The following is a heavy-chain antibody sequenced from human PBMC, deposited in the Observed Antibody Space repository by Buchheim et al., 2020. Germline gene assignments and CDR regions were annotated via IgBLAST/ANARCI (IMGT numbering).Heavy chain of an antibody. J-gene: IGHJ4*02. CDR1: GGSFSGYY. Sequence: QVQLQQWGAGLLKPSETLSLTCAVYGGSFSGYYWSWIRQPPGKGLEWMGEINHSGSTNYNPSLKSRVNISVDTCKKQYSLKLSSVTAADTAVYYCARARYFDYWGQGTL. CDR2: INHSGST. V-gene: IGHV4-34*01. CDR3: ARARYFDY.